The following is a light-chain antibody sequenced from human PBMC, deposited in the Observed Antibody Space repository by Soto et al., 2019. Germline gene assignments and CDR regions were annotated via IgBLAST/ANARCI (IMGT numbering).Light chain of an antibody. J-gene: IGKJ2*01. CDR3: QQYSDFPYT. Sequence: EIVLRRSPGTLTMSPRERATLSCRASQSISSRNLAWYQQKPGQAPRLLIYGTSSRATGIPDRFSGSGSVTDVTLTINRLEPEDFAVYYCQQYSDFPYTFGQGTKLEVK. CDR1: QSISSRN. V-gene: IGKV3-20*01. CDR2: GTS.